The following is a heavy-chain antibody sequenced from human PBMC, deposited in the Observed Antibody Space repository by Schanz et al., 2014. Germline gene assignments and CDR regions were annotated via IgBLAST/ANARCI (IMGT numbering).Heavy chain of an antibody. Sequence: QVQVVQSGAELKKPGASVKVSCKASGYTFTSYGISWVRQAPGQGLEWMGWISAYNGNTKYPQKLQGRVTMTADTSTNTAYMELRSLRSDDTAVYYCAKAEYDILTDSYSRLDPWGQGTLVTVSS. CDR3: AKAEYDILTDSYSRLDP. J-gene: IGHJ5*02. CDR1: GYTFTSYG. CDR2: ISAYNGNT. D-gene: IGHD3-9*01. V-gene: IGHV1-18*01.